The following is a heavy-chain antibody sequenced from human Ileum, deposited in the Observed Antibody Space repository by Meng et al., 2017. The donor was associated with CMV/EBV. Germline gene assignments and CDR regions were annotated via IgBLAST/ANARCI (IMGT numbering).Heavy chain of an antibody. CDR2: IRNDGSYK. Sequence: QGQLGGCGGGVVPAGGSVGLSCGASGFTFSSYGMHWVRQAPGKGLEWVAIIRNDGSYKYYADSVKGRFTISRDNSKNTLYLQMNSLEPEDTAVYYCVRINYLDHWGQGTLVTVSS. CDR1: GFTFSSYG. CDR3: VRINYLDH. V-gene: IGHV3-30*02. J-gene: IGHJ4*02.